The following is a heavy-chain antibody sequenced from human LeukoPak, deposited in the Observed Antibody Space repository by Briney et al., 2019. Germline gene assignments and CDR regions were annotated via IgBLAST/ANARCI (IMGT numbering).Heavy chain of an antibody. CDR1: GYIFTTYW. J-gene: IGHJ3*02. Sequence: GESLQISCKASGYIFTTYWIGWVRQLPGKGLEWMGIIYPADSDIVYSPSFQGQVTISADKSISTAYLQWSSLKASDTAMYYCARQWPVNYGTFDIWGQGTMVTVSS. D-gene: IGHD3-10*01. CDR3: ARQWPVNYGTFDI. V-gene: IGHV5-51*01. CDR2: IYPADSDI.